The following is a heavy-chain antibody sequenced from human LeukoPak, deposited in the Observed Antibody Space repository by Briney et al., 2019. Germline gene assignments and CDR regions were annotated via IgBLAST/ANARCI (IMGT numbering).Heavy chain of an antibody. D-gene: IGHD6-13*01. CDR3: AKRIAAAGTGFDY. V-gene: IGHV3-23*01. CDR2: ISNSGSST. J-gene: IGHJ4*02. Sequence: GGSLRLSCAASGFTFSSYAMSWVRQAPGKGLEWVSAISNSGSSTYYADSVKGRFTISRDNSKNTLYLQMNSLRAEDTAVYYCAKRIAAAGTGFDYWGQGTLVTVSS. CDR1: GFTFSSYA.